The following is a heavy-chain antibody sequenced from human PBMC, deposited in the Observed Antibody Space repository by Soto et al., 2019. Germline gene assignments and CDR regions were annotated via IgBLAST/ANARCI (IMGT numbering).Heavy chain of an antibody. V-gene: IGHV3-33*01. J-gene: IGHJ4*02. CDR1: GFVFSNHG. D-gene: IGHD6-13*01. Sequence: GGSLRLSCAASGFVFSNHGMHWFRQAPGKGLEWVAVIWFDGSTKYYAESVKGRFTVSRDNSKNRLDLQMNSLRAEDTAVYYCAAQFYSSSWSQNEKWGQGTLVTVSS. CDR3: AAQFYSSSWSQNEK. CDR2: IWFDGSTK.